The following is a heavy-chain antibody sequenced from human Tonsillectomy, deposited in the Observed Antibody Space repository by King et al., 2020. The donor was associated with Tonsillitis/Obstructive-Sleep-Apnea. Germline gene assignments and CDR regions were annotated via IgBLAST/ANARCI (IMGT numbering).Heavy chain of an antibody. J-gene: IGHJ3*02. V-gene: IGHV4-4*02. Sequence: VQLQESGPGLVKPSGTLSLTCAVSGGSISSSNWWSWVRQPPGKGLEWIGEIYHSGSTNYNPSLKSRVTISVDKPKNQFSLKLSSVTAADTAVYYCARAPFVVVVAAPDAFYIWGQGTRVTVSS. CDR3: ARAPFVVVVAAPDAFYI. CDR1: GGSISSSNW. CDR2: IYHSGST. D-gene: IGHD2-15*01.